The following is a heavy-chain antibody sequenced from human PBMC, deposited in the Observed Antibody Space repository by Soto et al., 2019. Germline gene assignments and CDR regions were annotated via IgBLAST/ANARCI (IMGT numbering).Heavy chain of an antibody. Sequence: PGGSLRLSCSASGFTFSSYAMHWVRQAPGKGLEYVSAISSNGGSTYYADSVKGRFTISRDNAKNSLYLQMNSLRAEDTAVYYCARDRVVGATQITYYFDYWGQGTLVTVSS. J-gene: IGHJ4*02. CDR2: ISSNGGST. D-gene: IGHD1-26*01. CDR3: ARDRVVGATQITYYFDY. CDR1: GFTFSSYA. V-gene: IGHV3-64*04.